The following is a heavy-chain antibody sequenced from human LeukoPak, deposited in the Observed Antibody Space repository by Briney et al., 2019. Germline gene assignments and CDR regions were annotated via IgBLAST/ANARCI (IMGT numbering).Heavy chain of an antibody. CDR2: ISGSGGST. Sequence: GGSLRLSCAASGFTFSSYAMSWVRQAPGKGLEWVSAISGSGGSTYYADSVKGRFTISRDNSKNTLYLQMNSLRAEDTAVYYCAKDYGSGSYYPPRLGYWGQGTLVTVSS. D-gene: IGHD3-10*01. CDR3: AKDYGSGSYYPPRLGY. V-gene: IGHV3-23*01. CDR1: GFTFSSYA. J-gene: IGHJ4*02.